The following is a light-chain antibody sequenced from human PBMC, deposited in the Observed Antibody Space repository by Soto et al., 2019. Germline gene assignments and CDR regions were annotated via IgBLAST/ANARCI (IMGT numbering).Light chain of an antibody. CDR1: QNLLHSNGYNY. J-gene: IGKJ4*01. V-gene: IGKV2-28*01. CDR3: MQSLQTPLT. Sequence: DIVMTQSPLSLPVTPGEPASISCRSSQNLLHSNGYNYLDWYLQKPGQSPQLLIFLGSNRASGVPDRFSGSGSGTDFTLKISRVEAEDVGLYYCMQSLQTPLTFGGGTKVESK. CDR2: LGS.